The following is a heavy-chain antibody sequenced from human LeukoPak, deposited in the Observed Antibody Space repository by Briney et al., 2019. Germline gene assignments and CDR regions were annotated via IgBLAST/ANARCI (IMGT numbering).Heavy chain of an antibody. Sequence: AXNXXRXSPSRGLEXLGRTCYRSKWYNDYTVSVKSRITIKPDTSKNQFSLQLNAVTPEDTAVYYCARADHGYIDYWGQGTLVTVSS. J-gene: IGHJ4*02. CDR2: TCYRSKWYN. CDR1: A. CDR3: ARADHGYIDY. V-gene: IGHV6-1*01.